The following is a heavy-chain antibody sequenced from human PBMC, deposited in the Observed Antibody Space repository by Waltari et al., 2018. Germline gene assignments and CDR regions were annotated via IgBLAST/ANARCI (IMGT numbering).Heavy chain of an antibody. CDR3: ARGGASMPYSYGDDY. CDR1: GYTFTSYA. Sequence: QVQLVQSGAEVKKPGASVKVSCKASGYTFTSYAMHWVRQAPGQRLEWMGWISAYNGNTNYAQKLQGRVTMTTDTATSTAYMELRSLRSDDTAVYYCARGGASMPYSYGDDYWGQGTLVTVSS. V-gene: IGHV1-18*01. J-gene: IGHJ4*02. CDR2: ISAYNGNT. D-gene: IGHD5-18*01.